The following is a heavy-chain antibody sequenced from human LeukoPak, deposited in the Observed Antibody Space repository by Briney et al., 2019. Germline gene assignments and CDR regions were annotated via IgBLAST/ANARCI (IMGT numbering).Heavy chain of an antibody. CDR2: IYYSGST. CDR3: ARGYSYGRSYYYYGMDV. V-gene: IGHV4-59*01. J-gene: IGHJ6*02. D-gene: IGHD5-18*01. CDR1: GGSISSYY. Sequence: SETLSLTCTVSGGSISSYYWSWIRQPPGKGLEWIGYIYYSGSTNYNPSLKSRVTISVDTSKNQFSLKLSSVTAADTAVDYCARGYSYGRSYYYYGMDVWGQGTTVTVSS.